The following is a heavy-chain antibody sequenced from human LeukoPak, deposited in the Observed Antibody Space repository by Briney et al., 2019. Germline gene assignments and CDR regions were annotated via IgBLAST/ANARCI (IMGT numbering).Heavy chain of an antibody. CDR3: ARVRQGSGWYYFDY. CDR1: GGSISSGDYY. Sequence: PSETLSLTCTVSGGSISSGDYYWSWIRQPPGKGLEWIGYIYYSGSTYYNPSLKSRVTISVDTSKNQFSLKLSSVTAADTAVYYCARVRQGSGWYYFDYWGQGTLVTVSS. J-gene: IGHJ4*02. CDR2: IYYSGST. D-gene: IGHD6-19*01. V-gene: IGHV4-30-4*08.